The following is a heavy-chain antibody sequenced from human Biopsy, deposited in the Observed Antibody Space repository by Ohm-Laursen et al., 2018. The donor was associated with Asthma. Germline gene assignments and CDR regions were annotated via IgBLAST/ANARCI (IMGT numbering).Heavy chain of an antibody. Sequence: TLSLTWTVSGGSISNSNYYWGWIRQSPGKGLEWIGSIYYSGTTYYNPSLESRVTVSADTAQYYCVRQSGYRSGWPKLLFVYYGMDVWGPGTTVTVSS. CDR1: GGSISNSNYY. J-gene: IGHJ6*02. V-gene: IGHV4-39*01. CDR2: IYYSGTT. D-gene: IGHD6-19*01. CDR3: YGMDV.